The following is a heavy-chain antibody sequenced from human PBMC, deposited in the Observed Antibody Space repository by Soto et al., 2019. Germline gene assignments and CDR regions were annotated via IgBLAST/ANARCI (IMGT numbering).Heavy chain of an antibody. V-gene: IGHV3-53*01. J-gene: IGHJ4*02. Sequence: SLRLSCAASGLSVSDKYMSWVRQAPGKGLEWVSLTYTGGNSYFADFVKGRFIVSRDISKNTLFLHMNSLAAEDTAVYYCAREGYAYGLDFWGQGSLVTVSS. CDR2: TYTGGNS. CDR3: AREGYAYGLDF. D-gene: IGHD3-10*01. CDR1: GLSVSDKY.